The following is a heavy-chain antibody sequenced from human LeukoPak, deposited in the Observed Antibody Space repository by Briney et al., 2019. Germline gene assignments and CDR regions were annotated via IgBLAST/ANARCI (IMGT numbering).Heavy chain of an antibody. J-gene: IGHJ6*03. Sequence: ASVKVSCKASGYTFTSYGISWVRQAPGQGLEWMGWISAYNGNTNYAQKLQGRVTMTTDTSTSTAYMELRSLRSDDTAVYYCARDNLAGRPYYYYYYMDVWGKGTTVTVSS. D-gene: IGHD6-19*01. V-gene: IGHV1-18*01. CDR1: GYTFTSYG. CDR3: ARDNLAGRPYYYYYYMDV. CDR2: ISAYNGNT.